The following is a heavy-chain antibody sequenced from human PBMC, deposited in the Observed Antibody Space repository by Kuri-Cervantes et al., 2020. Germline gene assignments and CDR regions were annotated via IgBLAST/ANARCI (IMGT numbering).Heavy chain of an antibody. D-gene: IGHD3-3*01. J-gene: IGHJ6*03. V-gene: IGHV4-38-2*02. CDR1: GYSISSGYY. Sequence: SETLSLTCTVSGYSISSGYYWGWIRQPPGKNLEWIGSIYHSGSTFYNPSLKSRVTISVDTSKNQFSLKLSSVTAADTAVYYCARVRRPRVLRPYYMDVWGKGTTVTVSS. CDR3: ARVRRPRVLRPYYMDV. CDR2: IYHSGST.